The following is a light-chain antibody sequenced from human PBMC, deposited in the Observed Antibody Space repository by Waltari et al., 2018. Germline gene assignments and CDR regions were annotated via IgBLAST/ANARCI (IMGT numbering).Light chain of an antibody. V-gene: IGKV2-30*02. CDR3: MQGTHGPRT. J-gene: IGKJ1*01. CDR2: QVS. CDR1: QSLVHSDGNTY. Sequence: DVVMTQSPLSLPVPLGQPASIPCWSSQSLVHSDGNTYLNWFQQRPGQSPRRLIYQVSIRDSWVPDRFSGSGSGTDCTLKISRVDAEDVGVYDCMQGTHGPRTFGQGAKVEVK.